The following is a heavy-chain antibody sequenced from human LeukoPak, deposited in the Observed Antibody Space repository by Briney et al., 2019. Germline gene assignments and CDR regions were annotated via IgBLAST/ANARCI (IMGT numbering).Heavy chain of an antibody. J-gene: IGHJ6*02. V-gene: IGHV3-7*01. CDR3: AREDEYSSSSDPYYYYGMDV. D-gene: IGHD6-6*01. CDR1: AFTFSSYW. Sequence: GGSLRLSCAGSAFTFSSYWMSWVRQAPGKGLEWVANIKQDGSEKYYVDSVKGRFTISRDNSKNTLYLQMNSLRAEDTAVYYCAREDEYSSSSDPYYYYGMDVWGQGTTVTVSS. CDR2: IKQDGSEK.